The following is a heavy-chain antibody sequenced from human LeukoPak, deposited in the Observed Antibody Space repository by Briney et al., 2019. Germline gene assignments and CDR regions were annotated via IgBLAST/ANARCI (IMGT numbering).Heavy chain of an antibody. V-gene: IGHV3-33*01. CDR3: ARDPHDYGDYDWGY. CDR1: GFTFSSYG. D-gene: IGHD4-17*01. CDR2: IWYDGSNK. Sequence: GSLRLSCAASGFTFSSYGMHWVRQAPGKGLEWVAVIWYDGSNKYYADSVKGRFTISRDNAKNSPYLQMNSLRAEDTAVYYCARDPHDYGDYDWGYWGQGTLVTVSS. J-gene: IGHJ4*02.